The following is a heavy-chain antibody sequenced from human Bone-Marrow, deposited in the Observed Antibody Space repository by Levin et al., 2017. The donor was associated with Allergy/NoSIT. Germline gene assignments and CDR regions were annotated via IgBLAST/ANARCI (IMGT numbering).Heavy chain of an antibody. V-gene: IGHV4-4*02. CDR1: GGSISSSNW. CDR3: ARVWKRGGSGSYFSRGYFDY. D-gene: IGHD3-10*01. J-gene: IGHJ4*02. CDR2: IYHSGST. Sequence: SETLSLTCAVSGGSISSSNWWSWVRQPPGKGLEWIGEIYHSGSTNYNPSLKSRVTISVDKSKNQFSLKLSSVTAADTAVYYCARVWKRGGSGSYFSRGYFDYWGQGTLVTVSS.